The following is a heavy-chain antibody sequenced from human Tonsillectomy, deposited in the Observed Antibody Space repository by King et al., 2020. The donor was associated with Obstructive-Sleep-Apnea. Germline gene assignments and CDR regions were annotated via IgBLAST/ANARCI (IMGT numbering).Heavy chain of an antibody. Sequence: HVQLVESGGGLVKPGGSLRLSCAASGFTFSDYYMSWIRQAPGKGLEWVSYISIIGSTIYYADSVKGRLTISRYTAKNSLYLQMNSLRDEDTAVYYCARGPYGYYYYGMDGWGQGATVTVAS. CDR2: ISIIGSTI. D-gene: IGHD3-10*01. CDR1: GFTFSDYY. V-gene: IGHV3-11*01. J-gene: IGHJ6*02. CDR3: ARGPYGYYYYGMDG.